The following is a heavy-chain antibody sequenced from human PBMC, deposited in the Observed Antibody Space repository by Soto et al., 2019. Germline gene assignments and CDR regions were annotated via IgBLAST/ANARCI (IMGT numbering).Heavy chain of an antibody. CDR2: IYYSGYT. CDR3: ARDHYVYDILTGYGYYYGMDV. J-gene: IGHJ6*02. Sequence: SETLSLTCTVSGGYISSSSSYWGWMRSPPGKGLEWIGSIYYSGYTYYNPSLKSRVTISVDTSKNQFSLKLSSVTAADTAVYYCARDHYVYDILTGYGYYYGMDVWGQGTTVT. D-gene: IGHD3-9*01. V-gene: IGHV4-39*02. CDR1: GGYISSSSSY.